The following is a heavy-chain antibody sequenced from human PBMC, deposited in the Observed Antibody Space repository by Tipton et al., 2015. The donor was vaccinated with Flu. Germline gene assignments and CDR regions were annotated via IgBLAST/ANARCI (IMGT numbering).Heavy chain of an antibody. CDR2: ITSDENTR. Sequence: SLRLSCEVSGLTFSDYGMHWVRQAPGKGLEWVALITSDENTRFYADSVKGRFTISRDNSKKTLYLEMNNLRIEDTALYYCASRGDFDSWGQGNQVTVSS. CDR3: ASRGDFDS. V-gene: IGHV3-30*03. CDR1: GLTFSDYG. J-gene: IGHJ4*02.